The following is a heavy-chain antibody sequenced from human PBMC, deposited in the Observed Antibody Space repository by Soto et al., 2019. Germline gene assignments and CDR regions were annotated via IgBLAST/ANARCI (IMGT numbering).Heavy chain of an antibody. Sequence: ASVKVSCKASGYTFTGYYMHWVRQAPGQGLEWMGWINPNSGGTNYAQKFQGRVTMTRDTSISTAYMELSRLRSDDTAVYYCASITQDHYDSSGYHPYFDYWGQGTLVTVSS. CDR2: INPNSGGT. J-gene: IGHJ4*02. V-gene: IGHV1-2*02. CDR1: GYTFTGYY. D-gene: IGHD3-22*01. CDR3: ASITQDHYDSSGYHPYFDY.